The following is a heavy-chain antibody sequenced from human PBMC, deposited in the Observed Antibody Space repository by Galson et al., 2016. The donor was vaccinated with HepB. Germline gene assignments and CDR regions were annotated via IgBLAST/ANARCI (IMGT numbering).Heavy chain of an antibody. D-gene: IGHD4-23*01. Sequence: SLRLSCAASGFTFRSYAMNWVRQVPGKGLEWVSGISGGGATTYYADSVKGRFTISRDNTKNTLYLQMNSLRAEDTAAYYCAKGGGDYGGNFVFDYWGQGSLVTVSS. V-gene: IGHV3-23*01. CDR1: GFTFRSYA. CDR2: ISGGGATT. J-gene: IGHJ4*02. CDR3: AKGGGDYGGNFVFDY.